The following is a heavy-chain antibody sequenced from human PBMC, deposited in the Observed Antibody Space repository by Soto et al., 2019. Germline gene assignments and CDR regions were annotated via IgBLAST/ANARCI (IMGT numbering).Heavy chain of an antibody. J-gene: IGHJ4*02. CDR2: ISAYNGNT. D-gene: IGHD4-4*01. Sequence: ASVKVSCKASGYTFTSYGISWVRQAPGQGLEWMGWISAYNGNTNYAQKLQGRVTMTTDTSTSTAYMELRSLRSDDTAVYYCARPRTVAATKGYDYWGQGTLVTVSS. CDR3: ARPRTVAATKGYDY. CDR1: GYTFTSYG. V-gene: IGHV1-18*01.